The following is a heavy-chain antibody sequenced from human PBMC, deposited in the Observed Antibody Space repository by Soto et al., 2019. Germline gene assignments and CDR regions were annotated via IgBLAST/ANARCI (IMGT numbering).Heavy chain of an antibody. CDR1: GFTFSSYG. CDR2: ISYDGSNK. Sequence: HPGGSLRLSCAASGFTFSSYGMHWVRQAPGKGLEWVAVISYDGSNKYYADSVKGRFTISRDNSKNTLYLQMNSLRAEDTAVYYCAKVDYYDSSGYYYWPQSRPKPRGVWGQGTTVTVSS. CDR3: AKVDYYDSSGYYYWPQSRPKPRGV. V-gene: IGHV3-30*18. D-gene: IGHD3-22*01. J-gene: IGHJ6*02.